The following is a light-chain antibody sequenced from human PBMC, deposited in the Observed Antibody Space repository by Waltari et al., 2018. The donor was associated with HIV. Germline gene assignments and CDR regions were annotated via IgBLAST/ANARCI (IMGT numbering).Light chain of an antibody. Sequence: QSALTQPASVSGSPGQSITISCTGTSSDVGAFNYVSWYQQHPGKAPKVIIYGVRKRPSGGSNRCSGSKTGNTASLIISGLQAEDEADYYCSSYTTSSTRVFGGGTKLTVL. V-gene: IGLV2-14*01. CDR3: SSYTTSSTRV. J-gene: IGLJ3*02. CDR1: SSDVGAFNY. CDR2: GVR.